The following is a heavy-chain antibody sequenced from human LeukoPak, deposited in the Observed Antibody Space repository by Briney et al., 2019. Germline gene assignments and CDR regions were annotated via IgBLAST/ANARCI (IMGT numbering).Heavy chain of an antibody. J-gene: IGHJ4*02. V-gene: IGHV3-53*01. Sequence: TGGSLRLSCVASGFTVSSNYMSWVRQAPGKGLEWVSLIYSDGTTNYADSVKGRFTISRDNSKNTLFLQMNSLRAEDTAVYYCARDVYYFDYWGQGTLVTVSS. CDR3: ARDVYYFDY. CDR2: IYSDGTT. CDR1: GFTVSSNY. D-gene: IGHD5/OR15-5a*01.